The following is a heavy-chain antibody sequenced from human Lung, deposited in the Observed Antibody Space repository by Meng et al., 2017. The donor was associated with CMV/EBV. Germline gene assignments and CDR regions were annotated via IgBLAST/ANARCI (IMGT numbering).Heavy chain of an antibody. Sequence: ASXXVSXKTSGYTFTGYYLHWVRQAPGQGLEYMGSIDPHNGDTNYAQKFQGRVTMTRDTSIDTAYMEASRLRSDDTAAYFCARGPGEATFTSLDAFWGQGTXVTVDS. V-gene: IGHV1-2*02. CDR2: IDPHNGDT. J-gene: IGHJ4*02. CDR1: GYTFTGYY. D-gene: IGHD3-16*01. CDR3: ARGPGEATFTSLDAF.